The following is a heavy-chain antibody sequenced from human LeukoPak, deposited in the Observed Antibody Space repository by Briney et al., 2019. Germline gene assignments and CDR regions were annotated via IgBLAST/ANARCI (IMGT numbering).Heavy chain of an antibody. V-gene: IGHV3-48*03. D-gene: IGHD3-16*02. Sequence: PGGSLRLSCAASGFTFSSYEMNWVRQAPGKGLEWVSYISSSGSTIYYADSVKGRFTISRDNAKNSLYLQMNSLRAEDTAVYYCARGVYDYVWGSYPLDYWGQGTLVTVSS. CDR1: GFTFSSYE. J-gene: IGHJ4*02. CDR2: ISSSGSTI. CDR3: ARGVYDYVWGSYPLDY.